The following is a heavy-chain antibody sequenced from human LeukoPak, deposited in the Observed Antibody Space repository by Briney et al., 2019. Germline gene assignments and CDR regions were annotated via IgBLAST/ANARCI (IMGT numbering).Heavy chain of an antibody. V-gene: IGHV1-2*02. J-gene: IGHJ4*02. D-gene: IGHD3-22*01. CDR3: ARDPYYYDSSGYYYLFDY. CDR2: INPNSGGT. CDR1: GYTFTGYY. Sequence: ASVKVSCKASGYTFTGYYMHWVRQAPGQGLEWMGWINPNSGGTNYAQKFQGRVTMTRDTSISTAYMELSRLRSDDTAVYYCARDPYYYDSSGYYYLFDYWGQGTLVTVSS.